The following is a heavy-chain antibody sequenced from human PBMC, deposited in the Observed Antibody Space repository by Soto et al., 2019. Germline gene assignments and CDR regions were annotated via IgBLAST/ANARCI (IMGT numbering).Heavy chain of an antibody. CDR2: ISAYNGNT. V-gene: IGHV1-18*01. Sequence: ASVKVSCKASGYTFTSYGISWVRQAPGQGLEWMGWISAYNGNTNYAQKLQGRVTMTTDTSTSTAYMELRSLRSDDTAVYYCARDRVGAGLFSSGPTDEFDYWGQGTLVTVSS. CDR3: ARDRVGAGLFSSGPTDEFDY. J-gene: IGHJ4*02. D-gene: IGHD6-19*01. CDR1: GYTFTSYG.